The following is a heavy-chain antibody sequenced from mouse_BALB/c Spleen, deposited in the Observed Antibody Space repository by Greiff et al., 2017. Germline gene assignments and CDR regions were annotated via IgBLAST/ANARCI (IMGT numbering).Heavy chain of an antibody. J-gene: IGHJ1*01. Sequence: EVKLEESGPGLVKPSQSLSLTCTVTGYSITRDYAWTWIRQFPGNKLEWMGSISYSGSTSYNPSLKSRISITRDTSKNQFFLQLNSVTTEDTATYYCARDSDDYGSSPSVWDVWGAGTTVTVSS. CDR1: GYSITRDYA. V-gene: IGHV3-2*02. D-gene: IGHD1-1*01. CDR3: ARDSDDYGSSPSVWDV. CDR2: ISYSGST.